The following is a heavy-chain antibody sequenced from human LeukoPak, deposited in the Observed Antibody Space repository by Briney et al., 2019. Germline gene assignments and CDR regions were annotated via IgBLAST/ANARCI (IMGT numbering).Heavy chain of an antibody. D-gene: IGHD2-15*01. CDR1: GGTFSSYA. V-gene: IGHV1-69*01. Sequence: ASVKVSCKASGGTFSSYAISWVRQAPGQGLEWMGGIIPIFGTANYAQKFQGRVTITADESTSTAYMELSSLRSEDTAVYYCARGSLCSGGSCYLTTVENYFDYWGQGTLVTASS. CDR3: ARGSLCSGGSCYLTTVENYFDY. J-gene: IGHJ4*02. CDR2: IIPIFGTA.